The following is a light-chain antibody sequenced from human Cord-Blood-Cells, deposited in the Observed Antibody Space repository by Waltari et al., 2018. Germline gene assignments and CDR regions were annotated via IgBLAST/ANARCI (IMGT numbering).Light chain of an antibody. CDR1: QGISSY. CDR2: AAS. CDR3: QQSYSTPIT. V-gene: IGKV1-39*01. Sequence: DIQMNQPPSSLPASVGDRVTTTCRASQGISSYLNWYQQKPGKAPKLLIYAASSLQSGVPSRFSGSGSGTDFTLTISSLQPEDFATYYCQQSYSTPITFGQGTRLEIK. J-gene: IGKJ5*01.